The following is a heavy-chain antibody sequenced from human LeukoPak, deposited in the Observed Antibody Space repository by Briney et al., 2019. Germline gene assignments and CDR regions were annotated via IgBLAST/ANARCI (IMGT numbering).Heavy chain of an antibody. CDR3: ARCNRGCNSTSCPVYYMDV. CDR2: IYHSGMT. D-gene: IGHD2-2*01. J-gene: IGHJ6*03. V-gene: IGHV4-4*02. CDR1: GGSISSPNW. Sequence: SETLSLTCAVSGGSISSPNWWSWVRQPPGKGPEWIGEIYHSGMTNYKTSLKSRVTISVDESKNQFSLKLSSVTAADTAVYYCARCNRGCNSTSCPVYYMDVWGKGTTVTVSS.